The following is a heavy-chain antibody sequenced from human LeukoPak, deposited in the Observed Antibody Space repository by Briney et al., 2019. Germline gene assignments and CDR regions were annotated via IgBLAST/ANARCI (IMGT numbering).Heavy chain of an antibody. V-gene: IGHV4-59*08. CDR3: ARQISSGWYLIDY. D-gene: IGHD6-19*01. J-gene: IGHJ4*02. CDR2: IYYSGST. Sequence: SETLSLTCTVSGGSISSYSWTWIRQPPGKGLEWIGYIYYSGSTNYNPSLKSRVTISVDTSKNQFSLKLSSVTAADTAVYYCARQISSGWYLIDYWGQGTLVTVSS. CDR1: GGSISSYS.